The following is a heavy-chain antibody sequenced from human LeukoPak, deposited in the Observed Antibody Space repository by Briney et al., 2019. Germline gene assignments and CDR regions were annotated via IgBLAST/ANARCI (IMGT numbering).Heavy chain of an antibody. CDR3: ARVRDDAFDI. J-gene: IGHJ3*02. CDR2: IYYSGST. Sequence: PSETLSLTCTVSGGSISSYYWSWIRQPPGKGLEWIGYIYYSGSTNYNPSLKSRVTISVDTSKNQFPLKLSSVTAADTAVYYCARVRDDAFDIWGQGTMVTVSS. V-gene: IGHV4-59*01. CDR1: GGSISSYY.